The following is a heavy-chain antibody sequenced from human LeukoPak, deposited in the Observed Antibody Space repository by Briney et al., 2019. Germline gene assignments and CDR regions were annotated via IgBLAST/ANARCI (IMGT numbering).Heavy chain of an antibody. CDR1: GYTFTSYG. J-gene: IGHJ3*02. Sequence: ASVKVSCKASGYTFTSYGISWVRQAPGQGLEWMGWVSTYIGNTYYEQKLQGRVTMTTDTSTSTAYMELRSLRSDDTAVYYCARDWAYSSSSDAFDIWGQGTTVTVSS. CDR3: ARDWAYSSSSDAFDI. CDR2: VSTYIGNT. V-gene: IGHV1-18*01. D-gene: IGHD6-6*01.